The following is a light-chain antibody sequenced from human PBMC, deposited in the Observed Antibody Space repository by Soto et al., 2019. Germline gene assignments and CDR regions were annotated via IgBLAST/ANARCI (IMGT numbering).Light chain of an antibody. CDR2: WAS. J-gene: IGKJ2*01. Sequence: DIVMTQSPDSLAVSLGERATINCKSSQSVLYRSNNKNYLAWYQQKAGQPPKMLIYWASTRQSGVTDRFSGSGSGTDVTLTISSLQAEDVAVYYCQQYYDTPYTFGQGTKLEI. V-gene: IGKV4-1*01. CDR3: QQYYDTPYT. CDR1: QSVLYRSNNKNY.